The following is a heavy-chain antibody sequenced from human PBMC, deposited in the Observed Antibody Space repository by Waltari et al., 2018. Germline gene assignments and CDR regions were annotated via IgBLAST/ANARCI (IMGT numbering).Heavy chain of an antibody. CDR3: ARDRGRGLYLDS. V-gene: IGHV4-4*02. Sequence: QLQLQESGPGLVEPSGTLSLTCAVSGDSITSSYLWNWVRQSPGKGLEWIGQVHGSGSTNYNPSLASRVTVSLDTYNNQFSLKVASATAADTAVYYCARDRGRGLYLDSWGPGTLVTVSP. CDR2: VHGSGST. D-gene: IGHD2-15*01. J-gene: IGHJ4*02. CDR1: GDSITSSYL.